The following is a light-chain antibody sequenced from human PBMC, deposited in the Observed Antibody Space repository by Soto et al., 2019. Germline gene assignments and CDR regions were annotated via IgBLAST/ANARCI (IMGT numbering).Light chain of an antibody. CDR1: TADVGGYGS. Sequence: QSALTQPASVSGSPGQSITISCTGNTADVGGYGSVSWYQQHPGKAPKLMIYEVSNRPSGVSDRFSGAKSGNTAYLTISGLQPEDEADYFCCSFTSISTYVFGSGTKVTVL. CDR2: EVS. CDR3: CSFTSISTYV. J-gene: IGLJ1*01. V-gene: IGLV2-14*01.